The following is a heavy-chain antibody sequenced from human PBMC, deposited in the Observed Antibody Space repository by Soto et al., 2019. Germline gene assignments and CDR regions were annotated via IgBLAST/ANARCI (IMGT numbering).Heavy chain of an antibody. D-gene: IGHD2-8*01. CDR3: ARDTNGLQY. CDR1: LLIFSNYK. Sequence: SLRLSCTASLLIFSNYKMHWVRQAPGKVLVLFSRINTDGSITDYADSVKGRFTVSRDNAKNTMYLQMNSLTADDTAVYYCARDTNGLQYWGQGTLVTVSS. V-gene: IGHV3-74*01. J-gene: IGHJ4*02. CDR2: INTDGSIT.